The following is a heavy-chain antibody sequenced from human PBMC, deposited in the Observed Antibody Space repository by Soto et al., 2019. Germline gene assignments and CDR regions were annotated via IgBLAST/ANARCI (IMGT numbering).Heavy chain of an antibody. CDR2: ISAYNGNT. Sequence: QVQLVQSGAEVKKPGASVKVSCKASGYTFTSYGISWVRQDPGQGLEWMGWISAYNGNTNYAQKLQGRVTMNTDTSTSTAYMELRRLRSDDTAVYDCERGTTVDTGSYWGQGTLVTVSS. J-gene: IGHJ4*02. CDR1: GYTFTSYG. CDR3: ERGTTVDTGSY. D-gene: IGHD4-17*01. V-gene: IGHV1-18*01.